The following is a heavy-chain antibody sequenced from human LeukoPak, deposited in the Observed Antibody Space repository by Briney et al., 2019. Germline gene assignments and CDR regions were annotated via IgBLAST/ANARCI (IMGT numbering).Heavy chain of an antibody. CDR3: ARHGGPPRGGWFDP. D-gene: IGHD3-10*01. J-gene: IGHJ5*02. Sequence: SETLSLTCTVSGGSITTYYWSWIRQPPGKGLEWIGYIYYSGSTNYNPSLKSRVTTSVDTSKNQFSLKLPSVTAADTAVYYCARHGGPPRGGWFDPWGQGTLVTVSS. V-gene: IGHV4-59*08. CDR1: GGSITTYY. CDR2: IYYSGST.